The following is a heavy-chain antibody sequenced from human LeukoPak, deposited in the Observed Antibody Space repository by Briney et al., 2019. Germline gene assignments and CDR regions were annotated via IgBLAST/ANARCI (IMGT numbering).Heavy chain of an antibody. V-gene: IGHV1-8*01. Sequence: ASVKVSCKASGYTFSSYDINWVRQATGQGLEWMGWMNPNSGNTGYAQKFQGRLNMTRNTSIDTAYMELSSLGSDDTAVYYCARRVGSGWPVQHWGQGTLVTVSS. J-gene: IGHJ1*01. CDR2: MNPNSGNT. CDR3: ARRVGSGWPVQH. CDR1: GYTFSSYD. D-gene: IGHD6-19*01.